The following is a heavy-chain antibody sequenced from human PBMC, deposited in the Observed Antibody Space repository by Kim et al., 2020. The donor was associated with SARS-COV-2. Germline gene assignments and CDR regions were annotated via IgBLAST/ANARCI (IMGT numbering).Heavy chain of an antibody. Sequence: GGSLRLSCAASGFTFSSYGMHWVRQAPCKGLEWVAVIWYDGSNKYYADSVKGRFTISRDNSKNTLYLQMNSLRAEDTAVYYCARDRSGCFDPWGQGTLVTVSS. J-gene: IGHJ5*02. CDR3: ARDRSGCFDP. V-gene: IGHV3-33*01. D-gene: IGHD6-19*01. CDR1: GFTFSSYG. CDR2: IWYDGSNK.